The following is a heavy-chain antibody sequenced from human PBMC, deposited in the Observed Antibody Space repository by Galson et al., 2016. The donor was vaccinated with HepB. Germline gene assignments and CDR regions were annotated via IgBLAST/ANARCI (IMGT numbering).Heavy chain of an antibody. CDR2: ISGAGGST. V-gene: IGHV3-23*01. J-gene: IGHJ4*02. CDR3: ARTPPREQWLVHPFEF. Sequence: SLRLSCAGSQFTFSAFGMHWVRQGPGKGLEWVVAISGAGGSTSYADSVKGRLTVSRDNSLNMVYLQMDNLRVDDTGVYYCARTPPREQWLVHPFEFWGQGALVIVSS. CDR1: QFTFSAFG. D-gene: IGHD6-19*01.